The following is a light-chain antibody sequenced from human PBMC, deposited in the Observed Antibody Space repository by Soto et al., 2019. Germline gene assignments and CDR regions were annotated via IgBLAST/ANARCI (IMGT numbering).Light chain of an antibody. CDR3: QQHNNWPGT. J-gene: IGKJ1*01. CDR1: QSVSSK. CDR2: GAS. V-gene: IGKV3-15*01. Sequence: EIVLTQSPGTLSVSPGERATLSCRASQSVSSKLAWYQQNPGQAPRLLFYGASTGATGIPARFSGSGSETEFTLSISSLQSEDFAVYYCQQHNNWPGTFGQGTKVDIK.